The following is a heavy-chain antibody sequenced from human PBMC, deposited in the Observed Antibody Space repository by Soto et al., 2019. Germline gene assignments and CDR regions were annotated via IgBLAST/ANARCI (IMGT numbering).Heavy chain of an antibody. CDR2: IYYSGST. J-gene: IGHJ6*02. CDR1: GGSISSGDYY. Sequence: PSETLSLTCTVSGGSISSGDYYWSWIRQPPGKGLEWIGYIYYSGSTYYNPSLKSRVTISVDTSKNQFSLKLSSVTAADTAVYYCARFIPHTRYCSGGSCYSEYTDYYYGMDVWGQGTTVTVSS. D-gene: IGHD2-15*01. CDR3: ARFIPHTRYCSGGSCYSEYTDYYYGMDV. V-gene: IGHV4-30-4*01.